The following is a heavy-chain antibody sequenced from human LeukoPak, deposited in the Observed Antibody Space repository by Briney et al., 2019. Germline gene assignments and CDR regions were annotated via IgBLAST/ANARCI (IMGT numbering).Heavy chain of an antibody. J-gene: IGHJ4*02. CDR3: VGRYCSSTSCPYYFDY. D-gene: IGHD2-2*01. CDR2: INNSGGST. CDR1: GFTLNNYA. Sequence: PGGSLRLSCAASGFTLNNYAMSWVRQAPGKGLEWVSIINNSGGSTYYADSVKGRFTISRDISKNTLYLQMSSLRAEDTAVYYCVGRYCSSTSCPYYFDYWGQGTLVTVSS. V-gene: IGHV3-23*01.